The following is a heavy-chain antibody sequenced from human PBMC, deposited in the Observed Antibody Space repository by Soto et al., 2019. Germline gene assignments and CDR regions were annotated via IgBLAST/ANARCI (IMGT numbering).Heavy chain of an antibody. CDR2: IYDSGDA. J-gene: IGHJ3*02. CDR1: GGSISSFF. Sequence: SETLSLTCSVSGGSISSFFRNLIRQAPGKGLEWIGCIYDSGDANYNPSLKSRVTISLDTSKNQFSLKLNSMTAADTAVYYCVSSRTAVFGDALDIWALGTMVTVS. D-gene: IGHD3-3*01. CDR3: VSSRTAVFGDALDI. V-gene: IGHV4-59*03.